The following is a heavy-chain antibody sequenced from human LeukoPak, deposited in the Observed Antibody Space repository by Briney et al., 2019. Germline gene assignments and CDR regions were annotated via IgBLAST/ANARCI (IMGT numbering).Heavy chain of an antibody. CDR2: IYTSGST. CDR1: GGSISSGSYY. Sequence: SETLSLTCTVSGGSISSGSYYWSWIRQPAGKGLEWIGRIYTSGSTNYNPSLKSRVTISVDTSKNQFSLKLSSVTAADTAVYYCARGRGVVPAATGPYYYYYMDVWGKGTTVTVSS. J-gene: IGHJ6*03. CDR3: ARGRGVVPAATGPYYYYYMDV. D-gene: IGHD2-2*01. V-gene: IGHV4-61*02.